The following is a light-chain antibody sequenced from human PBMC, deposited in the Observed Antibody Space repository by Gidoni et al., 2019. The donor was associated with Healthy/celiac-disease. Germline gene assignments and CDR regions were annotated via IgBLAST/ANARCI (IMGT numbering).Light chain of an antibody. CDR3: QRYNGYPWA. Sequence: DIQMTQSPSTLSASVGDRVTITCRASQSISSWLAWYQQKPVKAPKRLIYDASSLESGVPSRFSGSGSGTEFTLTISSLHPDDFATYYCQRYNGYPWAFGQGTRVEIK. V-gene: IGKV1-5*01. J-gene: IGKJ1*01. CDR1: QSISSW. CDR2: DAS.